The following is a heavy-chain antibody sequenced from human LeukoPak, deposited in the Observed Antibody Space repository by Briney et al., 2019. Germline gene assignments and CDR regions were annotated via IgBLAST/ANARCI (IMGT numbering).Heavy chain of an antibody. V-gene: IGHV3-48*01. CDR1: GFTFSSYS. Sequence: GGSLRLSCAASGFTFSSYSMNWVRQAPGKGLEWVSYISSSSSTMYYADSVKGRFTISRDNAKNTLYLQMNSPRAEDTAVYYCAREGWLRVDYWGQGTLVTVSS. CDR3: AREGWLRVDY. CDR2: ISSSSSTM. D-gene: IGHD5-12*01. J-gene: IGHJ4*02.